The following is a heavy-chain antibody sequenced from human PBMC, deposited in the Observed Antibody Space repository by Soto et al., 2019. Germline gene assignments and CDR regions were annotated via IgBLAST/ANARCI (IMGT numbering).Heavy chain of an antibody. CDR3: ARCGTGVQDGYNYIPNY. CDR1: GFTFSNYN. V-gene: IGHV3-21*01. CDR2: ISRSSGYI. J-gene: IGHJ4*02. Sequence: EVQLVESGGGLVKPGESLRLSCAASGFTFSNYNMIWVRQAPGKGLEWVSSISRSSGYIYYADSMKGRLTISRDNAKNSLFLQMNSLRDEDTAVYFCARCGTGVQDGYNYIPNYRGQGTLVTVSS. D-gene: IGHD5-12*01.